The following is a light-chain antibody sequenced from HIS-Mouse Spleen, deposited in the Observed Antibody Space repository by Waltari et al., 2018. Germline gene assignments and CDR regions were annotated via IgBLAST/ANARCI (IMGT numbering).Light chain of an antibody. CDR3: YSTDSSGNHMV. J-gene: IGLJ2*01. CDR2: EDS. CDR1: ALPKKY. Sequence: SYELTQPPSVSVSPGQTARNTCSGDALPKKYSYWYQQKSGQAPVLVIYEDSKRPSGIPERFSGSSSGTMATLTISGAQVEDEADYYCYSTDSSGNHMVFGGGTKLTVL. V-gene: IGLV3-10*01.